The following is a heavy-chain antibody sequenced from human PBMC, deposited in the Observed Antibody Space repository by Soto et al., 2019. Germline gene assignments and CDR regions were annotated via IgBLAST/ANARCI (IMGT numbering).Heavy chain of an antibody. CDR2: IDPSDSYT. CDR3: ARPSRVATYYYYYYGMDV. J-gene: IGHJ6*02. V-gene: IGHV5-10-1*01. CDR1: GYSFTSYW. Sequence: GESLKISCKGSGYSFTSYWISWVRQMPGKGLEWMGRIDPSDSYTNYSPSFQGHVTISADKSISTAYLQWSSLKASDTAMYYCARPSRVATYYYYYYGMDVWGQGTTVTVSS.